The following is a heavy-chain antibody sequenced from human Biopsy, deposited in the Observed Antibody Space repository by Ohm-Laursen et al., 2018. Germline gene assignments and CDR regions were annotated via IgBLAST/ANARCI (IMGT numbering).Heavy chain of an antibody. CDR3: AKDSGGSPLGELFH. Sequence: SLRLSCTASGFTFSNYGMHWVRQAPGKGLEWVALISYGGNDEYYADSVEGRFTISRDNAKNSLYLQMDSLRAEDTALYYCAKDSGGSPLGELFHWGQGNLVTVSS. CDR1: GFTFSNYG. V-gene: IGHV3-30*18. CDR2: ISYGGNDE. D-gene: IGHD3-16*01. J-gene: IGHJ4*02.